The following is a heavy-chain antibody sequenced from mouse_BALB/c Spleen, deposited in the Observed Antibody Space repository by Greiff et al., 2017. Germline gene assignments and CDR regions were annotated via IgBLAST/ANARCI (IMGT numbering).Heavy chain of an antibody. Sequence: EVKLMESGGGLVQPGGSLRLSCATSGFTFTDYYMSWVRQPPGKALEWLGFIRNKANGYTTEYSASVKGRFTISRDNSQSILYLQMNTLRAEDSATYYCARNDYEAMDYWGQGTSVTVSS. J-gene: IGHJ4*01. CDR1: GFTFTDYY. V-gene: IGHV7-3*02. CDR3: ARNDYEAMDY. CDR2: IRNKANGYTT.